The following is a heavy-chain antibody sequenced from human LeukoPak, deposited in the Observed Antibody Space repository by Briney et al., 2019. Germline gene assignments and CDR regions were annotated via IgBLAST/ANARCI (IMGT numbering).Heavy chain of an antibody. CDR2: INPNSGGT. D-gene: IGHD4-17*01. Sequence: ASVKVSCKASGGTFSSYAISWVRQAPGQGLEWMGWINPNSGGTNYAQKFQGRVTMTRDTSISTAYTELSRLRSDDTAVYYCARVAVTTRVLDYWGQGTLVTVSS. V-gene: IGHV1-2*02. CDR3: ARVAVTTRVLDY. CDR1: GGTFSSYA. J-gene: IGHJ4*02.